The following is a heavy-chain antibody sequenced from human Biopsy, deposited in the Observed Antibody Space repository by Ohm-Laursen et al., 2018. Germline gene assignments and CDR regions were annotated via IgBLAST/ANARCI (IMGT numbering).Heavy chain of an antibody. Sequence: GTLSLTCTVSGGSISSDYWSWIRQTPGKGLEWIGYIYYSGSTNYNPSPKSRVTISVDTSKNQFSLKVTSVTAADTAVYYCARATVETASFDFWGQGTLVTVSS. CDR1: GGSISSDY. V-gene: IGHV4-59*12. CDR3: ARATVETASFDF. D-gene: IGHD5-18*01. J-gene: IGHJ4*02. CDR2: IYYSGST.